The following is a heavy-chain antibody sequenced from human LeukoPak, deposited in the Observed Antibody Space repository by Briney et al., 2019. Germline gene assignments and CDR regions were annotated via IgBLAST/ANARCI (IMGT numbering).Heavy chain of an antibody. V-gene: IGHV3-11*06. J-gene: IGHJ6*02. Sequence: GGSLRLSCAASGFTFSDYYMSWIRQAPGKGLEWVSYISSSSRSTTYADSVKGRFTFSRDNAKNSLYLQMNSLRAEDTAVYYCSSGYESDYFFYYGMDVWGQGTTVTVSS. CDR3: SSGYESDYFFYYGMDV. CDR1: GFTFSDYY. CDR2: ISSSSRST. D-gene: IGHD5-12*01.